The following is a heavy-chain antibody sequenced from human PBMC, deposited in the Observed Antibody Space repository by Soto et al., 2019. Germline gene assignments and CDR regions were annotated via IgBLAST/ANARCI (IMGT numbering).Heavy chain of an antibody. CDR2: IIPILGIA. V-gene: IGHV1-69*02. Sequence: ASVKVSCKASGGTFSSYTISWVRQAPGQGLEWMGRIIPILGIANYAQKFQGRVTITADKSTSTAYMELSSLRSEDTAVYYCASGAFEGVIVIGFGYWGQGTLVTVSS. J-gene: IGHJ4*02. CDR1: GGTFSSYT. D-gene: IGHD3-16*02. CDR3: ASGAFEGVIVIGFGY.